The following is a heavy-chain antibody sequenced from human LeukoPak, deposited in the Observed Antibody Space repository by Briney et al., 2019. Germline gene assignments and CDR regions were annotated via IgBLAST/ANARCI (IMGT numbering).Heavy chain of an antibody. CDR2: IKQDGSEK. Sequence: GGSLRLSCAASGFTFSSYRMSWVRQAPGEGLEWVANIKQDGSEKYYVDSVKGRFTISRDNAKNSLYLQMNSLRAEDTAVYYCARDGSSAMAIWGQGTLVTVSS. V-gene: IGHV3-7*01. CDR3: ARDGSSAMAI. D-gene: IGHD5-18*01. J-gene: IGHJ4*02. CDR1: GFTFSSYR.